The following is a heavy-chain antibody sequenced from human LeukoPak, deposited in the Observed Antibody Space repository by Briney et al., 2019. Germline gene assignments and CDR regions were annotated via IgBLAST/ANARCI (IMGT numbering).Heavy chain of an antibody. Sequence: GGSLRLSCAASGFTFSDAWMSWVRQAPGKGLEWVGRVKSKTHGGTTAYAAPVKGRFTISRDDSKTTVYLQMNSLKSEDAALYSCTTERPYFDNWGQGTLVTVSS. V-gene: IGHV3-15*01. CDR1: GFTFSDAW. J-gene: IGHJ4*02. CDR3: TTERPYFDN. CDR2: VKSKTHGGTT.